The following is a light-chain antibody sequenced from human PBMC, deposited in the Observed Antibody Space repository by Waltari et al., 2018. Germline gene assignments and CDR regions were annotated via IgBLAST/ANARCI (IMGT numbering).Light chain of an antibody. Sequence: QSALTQPASVPGSPGQSIPLSCTGTSSDVGGYNYVPWYQQHPGKAPKLMIYDVSNRPSGVSNRFSGSKSGNTASLTISGLQAEDEADYYCSSYTSSSTLVFGSGTKVTVL. J-gene: IGLJ6*01. V-gene: IGLV2-14*03. CDR1: SSDVGGYNY. CDR3: SSYTSSSTLV. CDR2: DVS.